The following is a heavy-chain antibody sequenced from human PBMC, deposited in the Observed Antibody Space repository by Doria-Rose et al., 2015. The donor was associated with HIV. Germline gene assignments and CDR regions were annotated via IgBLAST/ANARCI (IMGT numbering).Heavy chain of an antibody. CDR3: ARIKSSRWYHKYYFDF. CDR2: IFSDDER. Sequence: QITLKESGPVLVRPTETLTLTCTVSGVSLSSPGMGVSWIRQPPGKALEWLANIFSDDERSYKTSLKSRLTISRGTSKSQVVLTMTGTDPVDTATYYCARIKSSRWYHKYYFDFWGQGTLVIVSA. D-gene: IGHD6-13*01. V-gene: IGHV2-26*01. CDR1: GVSLSSPGMG. J-gene: IGHJ4*02.